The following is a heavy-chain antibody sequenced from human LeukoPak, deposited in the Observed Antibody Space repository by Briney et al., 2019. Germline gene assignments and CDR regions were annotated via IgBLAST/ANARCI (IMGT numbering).Heavy chain of an antibody. V-gene: IGHV1-69*04. Sequence: GASVKVSCKASGGTFSSYAISWARQAPGQGLEWMGRIIPILGIANYAQKFQGRVTITADKSTSTAYMELSSLRSEDTAVYYCARVEVRGYYYYGMDVWGQGTTVTVSS. CDR1: GGTFSSYA. CDR2: IIPILGIA. D-gene: IGHD4-11*01. J-gene: IGHJ6*02. CDR3: ARVEVRGYYYYGMDV.